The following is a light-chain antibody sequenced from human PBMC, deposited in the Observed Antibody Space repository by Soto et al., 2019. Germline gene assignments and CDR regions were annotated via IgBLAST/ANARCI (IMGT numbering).Light chain of an antibody. J-gene: IGKJ4*01. Sequence: EIVVTQSPATLSVSPGERATLSCRASQRINNTVAWYQQKRGQAPRLLIYGTSTRATGIPARFSGSGAGTDFSLTITSLLPNDFAVYEYQHYYNWHLITFGGGTKVEIK. V-gene: IGKV3-15*01. CDR3: QHYYNWHLIT. CDR2: GTS. CDR1: QRINNT.